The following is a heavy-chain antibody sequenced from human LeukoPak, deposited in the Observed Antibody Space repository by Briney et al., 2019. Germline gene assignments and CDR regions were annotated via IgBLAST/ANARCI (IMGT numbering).Heavy chain of an antibody. CDR3: ARGPITTRSHFDY. J-gene: IGHJ4*02. CDR1: GGTFSSYA. V-gene: IGHV1-69*13. CDR2: IIPIFGTA. Sequence: GASVKVSCKASGGTFSSYAISWVRQAPGQGLEWMGGIIPIFGTANYARRFQGRVTITADESTSTAYMELSSLRSEDTAVYYCARGPITTRSHFDYWGQGTLVTVSS. D-gene: IGHD3-22*01.